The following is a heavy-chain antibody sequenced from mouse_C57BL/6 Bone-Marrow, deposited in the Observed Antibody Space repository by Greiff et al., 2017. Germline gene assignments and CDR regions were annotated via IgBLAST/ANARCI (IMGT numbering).Heavy chain of an antibody. Sequence: QVQLQQPGAELVKPGASVKMSCKASGYTFTSYWITWVKQRPGQGLEWIGDIFPGSGSTNYNEKFKSKATLTVDTSSSTAYMQLSSLTSEDSAVXYCARSNYPYAMDYWGQGTSVTVSS. CDR3: ARSNYPYAMDY. J-gene: IGHJ4*01. D-gene: IGHD2-5*01. CDR2: IFPGSGST. CDR1: GYTFTSYW. V-gene: IGHV1-55*01.